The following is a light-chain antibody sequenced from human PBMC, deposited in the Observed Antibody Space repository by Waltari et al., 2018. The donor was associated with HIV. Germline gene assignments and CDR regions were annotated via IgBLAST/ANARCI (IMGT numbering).Light chain of an antibody. V-gene: IGLV2-8*01. CDR1: GNDLGGYNS. J-gene: IGLJ2*01. CDR2: DVT. Sequence: QSALTQPPSASGSPGPSVTIPCTGTGNDLGGYNSVSWYQLHPGKAPKLLIYDVTKRPSGVPDRFSGSKSGNTASLTVSGLQGDDEADYYCSSYAGSAVVFGGGTKLTVL. CDR3: SSYAGSAVV.